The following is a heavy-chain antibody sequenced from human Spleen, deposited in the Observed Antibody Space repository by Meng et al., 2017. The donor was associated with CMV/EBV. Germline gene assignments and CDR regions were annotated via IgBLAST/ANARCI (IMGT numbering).Heavy chain of an antibody. J-gene: IGHJ4*02. CDR2: INPNSVGT. CDR1: EYTSTGYY. V-gene: IGHV1-2*02. Sequence: QVTLVQAGAEGKQHGASRKAPCKASEYTSTGYYMHWVRQAPGKGREWMGWINPNSVGTNYAQKFQGRVTMTRETSISTAYMELSRLRSDDTAVYYCARGRQDYWGQGTLVTVSS. CDR3: ARGRQDY.